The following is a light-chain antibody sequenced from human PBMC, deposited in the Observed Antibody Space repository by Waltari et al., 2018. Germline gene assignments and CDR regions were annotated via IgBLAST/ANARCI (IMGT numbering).Light chain of an antibody. J-gene: IGLJ2*01. CDR1: SLRTHY. CDR3: NSRDNSGDHVI. V-gene: IGLV3-19*01. CDR2: TKN. Sequence: SSELTQDPAVSVALGQTVRITCQGDSLRTHYAGWYTQKPGRAPVLVISTKNKRPSGISDRFSGSSSGDTASWTITGAQAEDESDYYCNSRDNSGDHVIFGGGTKLTVL.